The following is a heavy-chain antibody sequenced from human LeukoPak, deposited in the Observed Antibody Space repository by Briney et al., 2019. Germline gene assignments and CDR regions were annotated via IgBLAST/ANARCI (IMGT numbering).Heavy chain of an antibody. D-gene: IGHD2-21*02. Sequence: GGSLRLSCAVSGLTFSSSWMDWVRQAPGEGLEWVAKINQDGTEKAYVDSVRGRFTISRDNAKNSLFLQMNSLRAEDTAVYYCASPRGGAYCGGDCYYAAFDIWGQGTMVTVSS. V-gene: IGHV3-7*01. J-gene: IGHJ3*02. CDR1: GLTFSSSW. CDR3: ASPRGGAYCGGDCYYAAFDI. CDR2: INQDGTEK.